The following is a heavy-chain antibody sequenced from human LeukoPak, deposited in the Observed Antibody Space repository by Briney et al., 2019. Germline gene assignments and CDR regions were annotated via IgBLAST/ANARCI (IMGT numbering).Heavy chain of an antibody. CDR1: GGTFSSYA. D-gene: IGHD6-13*01. V-gene: IGHV1-69*05. Sequence: SVKVSRKASGGTFSSYAISWVRQAPGQGLEWMGGIIPIFGTANYAQKFQGRVTMTTDTSTSTAYMELRSLRSDDTAVYYCARARIIAAAGTIDYWGQGTLVTVSS. CDR3: ARARIIAAAGTIDY. CDR2: IIPIFGTA. J-gene: IGHJ4*02.